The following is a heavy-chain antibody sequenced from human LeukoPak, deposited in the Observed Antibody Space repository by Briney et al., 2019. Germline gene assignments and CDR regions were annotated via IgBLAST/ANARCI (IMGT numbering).Heavy chain of an antibody. CDR1: GYTFTGYY. D-gene: IGHD3-10*02. CDR3: AAVRGVTPSYFDY. Sequence: ASVKVSCKASGYTFTGYYMHWVRQAPGQGLEWMGWINPNSGGTNYAQKFQGRVTMTRDTSISTAYMELSRLRSEDTAVYYCAAVRGVTPSYFDYWGQGTLVTVSS. CDR2: INPNSGGT. J-gene: IGHJ4*02. V-gene: IGHV1-2*02.